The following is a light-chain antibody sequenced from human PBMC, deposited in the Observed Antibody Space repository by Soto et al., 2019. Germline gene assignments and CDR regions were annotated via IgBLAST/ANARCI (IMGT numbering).Light chain of an antibody. CDR1: QALSNY. CDR2: SAS. J-gene: IGKJ4*01. CDR3: QQLSRYPLT. V-gene: IGKV1-9*01. Sequence: IQLTPSPSVLSASVVDTVTITCLASQALSNYLAWYQQKPGKAPDLLIYSASTLQSGVPSRFSGSGSETEFSLTIRALQPEDFATYYCQQLSRYPLTFGGGTKVDIK.